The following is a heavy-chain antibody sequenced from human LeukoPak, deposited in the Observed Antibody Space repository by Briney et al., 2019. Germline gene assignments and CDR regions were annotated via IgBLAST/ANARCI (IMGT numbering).Heavy chain of an antibody. Sequence: SETLSLTCTVSGGSISSYYWSWIRQPPGKGLEWIGYIYYSGSTNYNPSLKSRVTISVDTSKNQFSLKLSSVTAADTAVYYCARGFRHSGYTFDYWGQGTLVTVSS. J-gene: IGHJ4*02. D-gene: IGHD5-12*01. CDR2: IYYSGST. V-gene: IGHV4-59*01. CDR3: ARGFRHSGYTFDY. CDR1: GGSISSYY.